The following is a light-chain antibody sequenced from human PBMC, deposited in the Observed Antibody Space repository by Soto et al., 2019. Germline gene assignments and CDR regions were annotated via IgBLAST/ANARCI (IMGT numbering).Light chain of an antibody. V-gene: IGKV1-39*01. Sequence: DIQMTQSPSSLSASVGDRVTITCRSSQSISTYLNWFQQKPGKGPKLLIYAASSLQSGVPSRFSGSGSGTYFTLTINSLQPEDIETYFCQPSHNTPWTLGRGTKVDIK. CDR1: QSISTY. CDR3: QPSHNTPWT. J-gene: IGKJ1*01. CDR2: AAS.